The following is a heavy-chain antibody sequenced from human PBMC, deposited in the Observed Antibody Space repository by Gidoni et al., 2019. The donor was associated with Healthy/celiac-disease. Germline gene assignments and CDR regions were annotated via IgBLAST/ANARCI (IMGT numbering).Heavy chain of an antibody. Sequence: EVQLVESGGGVVPPGGSLWLSFGASGCTLEDYAMHGVRQGPGNGLEWVSGISWNSGSKGYADSVKGRFTISRDNAKNSLYLQMNSLRAEDTALYYCAKDMGYYDSSALFDYWGQGTLVTVSS. CDR1: GCTLEDYA. CDR3: AKDMGYYDSSALFDY. D-gene: IGHD3-22*01. V-gene: IGHV3-9*01. J-gene: IGHJ4*02. CDR2: ISWNSGSK.